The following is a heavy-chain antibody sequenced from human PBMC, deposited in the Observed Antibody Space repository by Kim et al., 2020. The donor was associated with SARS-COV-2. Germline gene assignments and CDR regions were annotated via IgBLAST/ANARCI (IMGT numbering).Heavy chain of an antibody. J-gene: IGHJ4*02. CDR2: SGGRGT. Sequence: SGGRGTSCAESVKGRFSISRDNAKNTVDLQMHSLRPEDTAVYYCGSVFEFWGPGTLVTVSS. V-gene: IGHV3-74*01. CDR3: GSVFEF.